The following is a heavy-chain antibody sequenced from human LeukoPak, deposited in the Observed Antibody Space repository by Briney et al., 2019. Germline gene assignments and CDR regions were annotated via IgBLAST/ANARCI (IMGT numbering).Heavy chain of an antibody. D-gene: IGHD2-15*01. CDR2: ISGSGGTT. V-gene: IGHV3-23*01. Sequence: PRGSLRLSCAASGITFSSYAMSRVRQAPGKGLEWVSVISGSGGTTYYADSVKGRFTISRDNSKNTLYLQMSSLRAEDTAVYYCAKKAGSRTDQYPLDYWGQGTLVTVSS. J-gene: IGHJ4*02. CDR3: AKKAGSRTDQYPLDY. CDR1: GITFSSYA.